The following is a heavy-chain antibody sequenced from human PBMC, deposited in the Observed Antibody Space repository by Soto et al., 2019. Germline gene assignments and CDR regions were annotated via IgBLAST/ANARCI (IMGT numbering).Heavy chain of an antibody. D-gene: IGHD1-26*01. J-gene: IGHJ6*02. CDR1: WYTFTSYG. V-gene: IGHV1-18*04. CDR2: ISAYNGNT. CDR3: ARDHRWEPLYAVYYYGMDV. Sequence: GAPVKVSCKASWYTFTSYGISWVRQAPGQGLEWMGWISAYNGNTNYAQKPQGRVTMTTDTSTSTAYMELRSPRSDATAVYYCARDHRWEPLYAVYYYGMDVWGQGTKVTVSS.